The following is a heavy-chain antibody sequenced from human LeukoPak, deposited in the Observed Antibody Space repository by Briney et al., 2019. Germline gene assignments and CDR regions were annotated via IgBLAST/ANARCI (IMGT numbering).Heavy chain of an antibody. V-gene: IGHV3-23*01. J-gene: IGHJ6*03. CDR1: GFTFSIYA. CDR2: ISGSGGGT. CDR3: ARPPSTMVRELPNMDV. Sequence: PGGSLRLSCAASGFTFSIYALSWVCQAPGKGLEWVSAISGSGGGTYYADSVKGRFTISRDNSKNTVYLQMNSLRAEDTAVYYCARPPSTMVRELPNMDVWGKGTTVTVSS. D-gene: IGHD3-10*01.